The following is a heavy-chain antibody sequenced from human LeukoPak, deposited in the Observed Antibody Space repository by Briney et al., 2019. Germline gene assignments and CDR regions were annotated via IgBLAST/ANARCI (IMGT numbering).Heavy chain of an antibody. CDR1: GYHFTSYW. V-gene: IGHV5-51*01. D-gene: IGHD6-13*01. J-gene: IGHJ6*02. Sequence: GESLKISWKGFGYHFTSYWIGWVRQMPGKGLEGMGNIYPGDSDTRYSTSFQGQVTISPDKSIRTAYLQWSSLKASDTAMYYCATTSWYPNPYYYYGMDVWGQGTTVTVSS. CDR2: IYPGDSDT. CDR3: ATTSWYPNPYYYYGMDV.